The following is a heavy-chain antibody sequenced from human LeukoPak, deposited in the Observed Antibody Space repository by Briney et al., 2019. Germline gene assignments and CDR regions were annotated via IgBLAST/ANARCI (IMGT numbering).Heavy chain of an antibody. CDR3: AKGFYCSSSTCLDY. Sequence: PGGPLRLSCAASGFTFSSYGMSWVRQAPGKGLEWVSAISGSGGSTYYADSVKGRFTISRDNSKNTLYLQMNSLRAEDTAVYYCAKGFYCSSSTCLDYWGQGTLVTVSS. J-gene: IGHJ4*02. CDR1: GFTFSSYG. D-gene: IGHD2-2*01. V-gene: IGHV3-23*01. CDR2: ISGSGGST.